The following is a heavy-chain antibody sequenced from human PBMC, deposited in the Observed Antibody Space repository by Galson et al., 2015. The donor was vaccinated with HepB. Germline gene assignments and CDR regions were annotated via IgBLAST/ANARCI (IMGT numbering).Heavy chain of an antibody. CDR3: AKGYDILTGYPVDAFDI. V-gene: IGHV3-30*18. J-gene: IGHJ3*02. D-gene: IGHD3-9*01. Sequence: SLRLSCAASGFTFSSYGMHWVRQAPGKGLEWVAVIPYDGSNKYYADSVKGRFTISRDNSKNTLYLQMNSLRAEDTAVYYCAKGYDILTGYPVDAFDIWGQGTMVTVSS. CDR2: IPYDGSNK. CDR1: GFTFSSYG.